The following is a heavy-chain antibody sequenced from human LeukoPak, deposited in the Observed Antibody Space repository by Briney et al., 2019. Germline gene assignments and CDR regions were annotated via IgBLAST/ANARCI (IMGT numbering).Heavy chain of an antibody. CDR3: VKPYYYSSGSLK. CDR1: EFMLSTYW. V-gene: IGHV3-7*01. CDR2: INQDGREK. Sequence: GGSLRLSCVASEFMLSTYWMSWVRQAPGKGLEWVATINQDGREKYYVDSVKGRFTISRDNAKNSLYLQMSSLGVEDTAVYYCVKPYYYSSGSLKWGQGTLVTVSS. D-gene: IGHD3-10*01. J-gene: IGHJ4*02.